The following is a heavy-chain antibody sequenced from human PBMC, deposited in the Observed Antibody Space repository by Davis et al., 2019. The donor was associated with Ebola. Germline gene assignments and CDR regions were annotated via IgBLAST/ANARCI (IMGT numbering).Heavy chain of an antibody. D-gene: IGHD1-26*01. Sequence: GGSLRLSCAASGFTFSGSAMHWVRQASGKRLEWVGRIRSKANSYATAYAASVKGRFTISRDDSKNTAYLQMNSLKIEDTAVYYCARESGGGIDYWGQGTLVTVSS. J-gene: IGHJ4*02. CDR3: ARESGGGIDY. CDR2: IRSKANSYAT. CDR1: GFTFSGSA. V-gene: IGHV3-73*01.